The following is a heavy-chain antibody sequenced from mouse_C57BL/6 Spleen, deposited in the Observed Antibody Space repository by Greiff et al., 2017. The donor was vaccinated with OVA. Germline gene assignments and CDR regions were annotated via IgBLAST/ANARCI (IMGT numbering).Heavy chain of an antibody. CDR3: ARQGLGQYYFDY. V-gene: IGHV5-12*01. D-gene: IGHD4-1*01. J-gene: IGHJ2*01. CDR1: GFTFSDYY. CDR2: ISNGGGST. Sequence: EVKLMESGGGLVQPGGSLKLSCAASGFTFSDYYMYWVRQTPEKRLEWVAYISNGGGSTYYPDTVKGRFTISRDNAKNTLYLQMSRLKSEDTAMYYCARQGLGQYYFDYWGQGTTLTVSS.